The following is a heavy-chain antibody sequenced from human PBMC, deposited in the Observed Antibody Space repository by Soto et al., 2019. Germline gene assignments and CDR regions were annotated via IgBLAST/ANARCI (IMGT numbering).Heavy chain of an antibody. J-gene: IGHJ4*02. D-gene: IGHD5-18*01. CDR2: IWYDGSNK. CDR3: AREGDTAMVTLDY. V-gene: IGHV3-33*01. Sequence: QVQLVESGGGVVKPGRSLRLSCAASGFTFSSYGMHWVRQAPGKGLEWVAVIWYDGSNKYYADSVKGRFTISRDNSKNTLYLQMNSLRAEDTAVYYCAREGDTAMVTLDYWGQGTLVTVSS. CDR1: GFTFSSYG.